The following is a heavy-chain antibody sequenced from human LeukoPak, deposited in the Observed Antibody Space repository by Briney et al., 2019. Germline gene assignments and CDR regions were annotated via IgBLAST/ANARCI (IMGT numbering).Heavy chain of an antibody. CDR2: INPNSDGT. CDR1: GSSFTDYF. J-gene: IGHJ4*02. Sequence: EASVNVSCKASGSSFTDYFIHWVRQAPGQGLEWMGWINPNSDGTNYAQKFRGRVTMTRDTSISSAYMELSWLRSDDTAIYYCVGEGRLGDTHLKSFDAWGQGTLVTVSS. D-gene: IGHD1-26*01. V-gene: IGHV1-2*02. CDR3: VGEGRLGDTHLKSFDA.